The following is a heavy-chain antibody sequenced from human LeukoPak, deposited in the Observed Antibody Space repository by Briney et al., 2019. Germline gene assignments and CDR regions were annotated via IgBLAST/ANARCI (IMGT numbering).Heavy chain of an antibody. CDR1: GGSFSGYY. CDR2: INHSGST. J-gene: IGHJ6*04. CDR3: ARGRPKNYYGMDV. V-gene: IGHV4-34*01. Sequence: SETLSLTCAVYGGSFSGYYWSWIRQPPGKGLEWIGEINHSGSTNYNPSLKSRVIISVDTSKNQFSLKLSSVTAADTAVYYCARGRPKNYYGMDVWGKGTTVTVSS.